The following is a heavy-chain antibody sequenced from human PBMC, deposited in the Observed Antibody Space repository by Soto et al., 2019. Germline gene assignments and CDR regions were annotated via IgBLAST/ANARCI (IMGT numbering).Heavy chain of an antibody. Sequence: EVQLVESGGGLVQPGGSLRLSCAASGFTFSSYYMHWVRQAPGKGLVWISRIKTDGSFSSYADSVKGRFTISRDNARNTLFLQMNSLSDDDTAVYYCARGFYGDPPALDYWGHGTLVSVSS. D-gene: IGHD4-17*01. CDR1: GFTFSSYY. V-gene: IGHV3-74*01. CDR2: IKTDGSFS. CDR3: ARGFYGDPPALDY. J-gene: IGHJ4*01.